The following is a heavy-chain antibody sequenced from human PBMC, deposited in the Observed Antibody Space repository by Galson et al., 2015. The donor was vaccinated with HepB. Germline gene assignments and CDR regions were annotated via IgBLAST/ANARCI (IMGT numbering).Heavy chain of an antibody. V-gene: IGHV1-3*01. CDR2: INGGNGNT. CDR1: GYTFTSYA. D-gene: IGHD3-22*01. J-gene: IGHJ4*02. CDR3: ARAPGSSGYSPIEY. Sequence: SVKVSCKASGYTFTSYAMHWVRQAPGQRLEWMGWINGGNGNTKYSQEFQGRVTIARDTSASTAYMELSNLRSEDTAVYYCARAPGSSGYSPIEYCGQGTLVTVSS.